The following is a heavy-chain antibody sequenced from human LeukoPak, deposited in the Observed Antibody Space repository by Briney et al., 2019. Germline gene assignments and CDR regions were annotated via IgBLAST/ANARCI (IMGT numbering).Heavy chain of an antibody. J-gene: IGHJ6*03. CDR2: ISSSSSYI. CDR1: GFTFSSYS. CDR3: ARDPYSGSYGNYYYYFMDV. V-gene: IGHV3-21*01. Sequence: GGSLRLSCAASGFTFSSYSMNWVRQAPGKGLEWVSSISSSSSYIYYAASVKGRFTISRDNAKNSLYLQMNSLRAEDTAVYYCARDPYSGSYGNYYYYFMDVWGKGTTVTISS. D-gene: IGHD1-26*01.